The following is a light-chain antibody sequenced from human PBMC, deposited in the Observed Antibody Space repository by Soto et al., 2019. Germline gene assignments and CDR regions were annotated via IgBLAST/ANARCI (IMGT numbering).Light chain of an antibody. Sequence: EIVLTQSPATLSLSPGERATLSCRASQSVSSYLAWYQQKPGQAPRLLIYDASNRATGIPARFSGSGSGTDFTLTITSLEPEDFAVYHCPQRRNGRTFGQGTKLEIK. V-gene: IGKV3-11*01. J-gene: IGKJ2*01. CDR1: QSVSSY. CDR3: PQRRNGRT. CDR2: DAS.